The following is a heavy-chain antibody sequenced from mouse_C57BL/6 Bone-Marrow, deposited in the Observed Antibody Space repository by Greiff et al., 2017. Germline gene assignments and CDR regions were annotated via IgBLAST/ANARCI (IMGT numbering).Heavy chain of an antibody. CDR3: ARAPYYYGSRAMDY. CDR1: GFTFSSSA. CDR2: ISDGGSYT. Sequence: EVKLMESGGGLVKPGGSLKLSCAASGFTFSSSAMSWVRQTPEKRLEWVATISDGGSYTYYPDNVKGRFTISRDNAKNNLYLQMSHLKSEDTAMYYCARAPYYYGSRAMDYWGQGTSVTVSS. D-gene: IGHD1-1*01. V-gene: IGHV5-4*03. J-gene: IGHJ4*01.